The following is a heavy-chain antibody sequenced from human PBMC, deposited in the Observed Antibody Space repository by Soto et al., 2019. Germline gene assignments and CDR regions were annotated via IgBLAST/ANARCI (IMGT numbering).Heavy chain of an antibody. V-gene: IGHV4-39*01. CDR3: ASHGERTIRSLKWFAP. D-gene: IGHD4-17*01. Sequence: QLQLQESGPGLVKPSETLSLTCSVSGGSISSSSYFWGWIRQPPGKGLEWIGSMYYSGSTYYNPSPTRRFPISVKPSTNRFPLKLSSMSAADTAVYYCASHGERTIRSLKWFAPWGQGTLVTVSS. J-gene: IGHJ5*02. CDR2: MYYSGST. CDR1: GGSISSSSYF.